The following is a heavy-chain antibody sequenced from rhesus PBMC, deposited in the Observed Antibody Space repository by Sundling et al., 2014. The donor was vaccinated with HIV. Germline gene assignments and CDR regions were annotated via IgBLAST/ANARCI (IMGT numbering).Heavy chain of an antibody. CDR2: INTGGTST. D-gene: IGHD3-3*01. V-gene: IGHV3-103*01. Sequence: EVQLVETGGGLVQPGGSLKLSCAASGFTFSTCDMNWVRQAPGKGLEWVSTINTGGTSTYYGDSVKGRFTISRDNSKNTLSLQMNSLRAEDTAVYYCVGMLDGFWTGYFDYWGQGVLVTVPS. CDR3: VGMLDGFWTGYFDY. J-gene: IGHJ4*01. CDR1: GFTFSTCD.